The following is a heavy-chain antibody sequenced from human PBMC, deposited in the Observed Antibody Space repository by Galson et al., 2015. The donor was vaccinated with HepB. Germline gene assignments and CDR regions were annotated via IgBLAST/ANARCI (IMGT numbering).Heavy chain of an antibody. V-gene: IGHV1-2*02. J-gene: IGHJ4*02. D-gene: IGHD3-3*01. CDR3: ARLTPGGSSGYYM. CDR2: MNPHNGDT. Sequence: SVKVSCKASGYTFTASYLHWVRQAPGQGLEWVGWMNPHNGDTNYAQKFQGRVTMTRDTSIDTAYLEVPWLRSDDTAIYYCARLTPGGSSGYYMWGQGTLVTVSS. CDR1: GYTFTASY.